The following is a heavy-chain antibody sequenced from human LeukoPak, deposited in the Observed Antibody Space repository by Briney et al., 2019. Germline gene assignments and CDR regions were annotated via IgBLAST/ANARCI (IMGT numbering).Heavy chain of an antibody. D-gene: IGHD2-2*01. CDR2: IYYSGST. CDR1: GGSINSYY. J-gene: IGHJ4*02. Sequence: PSETLSLTCTVSGGSINSYYWSWIRQPPRKGLEWIGYIYYSGSTNYNPSFKSRVTISVDTSKNQFSLKLSSVTAADTAVYYCARHGSTYALRNWGQGTLVTVSS. V-gene: IGHV4-59*08. CDR3: ARHGSTYALRN.